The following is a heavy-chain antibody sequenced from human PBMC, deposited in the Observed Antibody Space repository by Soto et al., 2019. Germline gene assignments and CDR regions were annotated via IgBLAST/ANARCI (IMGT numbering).Heavy chain of an antibody. CDR2: ISYSGST. CDR1: CDSISRGGFY. J-gene: IGHJ6*02. Sequence: PPETMSLTWPVSCDSISRGGFYRGWIRTTPWTGLEWIGTISYSGSTYYNPSLRNRITISVDTSNNQFSLKLSSVTAGDKAVYFCTRWFNYGSGKYAVDVWGQGTTVTVSS. V-gene: IGHV4-39*01. CDR3: TRWFNYGSGKYAVDV. D-gene: IGHD3-10*01.